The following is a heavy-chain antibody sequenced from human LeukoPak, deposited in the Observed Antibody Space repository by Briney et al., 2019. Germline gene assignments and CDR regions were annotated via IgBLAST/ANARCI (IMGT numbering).Heavy chain of an antibody. CDR3: AKERYADETSSPECLDV. D-gene: IGHD3-3*01. CDR2: ISRSGSTK. CDR1: GFTFSSYE. V-gene: IGHV3-48*03. Sequence: GGSLRLSCAASGFTFSSYEMNWVRQAPGKGLEWVSDISRSGSTKYYADSVKGRFTISRDNFKNTLYLEMNSLRAEDTAVYYCAKERYADETSSPECLDVWGQGATVSVSS. J-gene: IGHJ6*02.